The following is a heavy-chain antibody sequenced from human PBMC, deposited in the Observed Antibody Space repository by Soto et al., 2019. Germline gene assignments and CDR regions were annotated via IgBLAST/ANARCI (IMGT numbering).Heavy chain of an antibody. CDR1: GGSFSNYY. CDR2: ISHNGST. Sequence: QVHLQQWGAGLLKPSETLSLTCAVYGGSFSNYYWTWIRQPPGKGLEWIGEISHNGSTKYNPSLKSRVTISVDTSKNQFSLKVTSVIAADTAVYYCARWSDYGDYYYYGLDVWGQGTTVTVSS. CDR3: ARWSDYGDYYYYGLDV. J-gene: IGHJ6*02. D-gene: IGHD4-17*01. V-gene: IGHV4-34*01.